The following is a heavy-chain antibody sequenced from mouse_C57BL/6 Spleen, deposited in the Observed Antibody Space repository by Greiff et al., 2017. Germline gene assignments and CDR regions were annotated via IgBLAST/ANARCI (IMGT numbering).Heavy chain of an antibody. CDR2: IDPETGGT. CDR3: TRYGNYDAMDY. D-gene: IGHD2-1*01. Sequence: QVQLQQSGAELVRPGASVTLSCKASGYTFTDYEMHWVKQTPVHGLEWIGAIDPETGGTAYNQKFKGKAILTADKSSSTAYMELRSLTSEDSAAYYCTRYGNYDAMDYWGQGTSVTVSS. J-gene: IGHJ4*01. V-gene: IGHV1-15*01. CDR1: GYTFTDYE.